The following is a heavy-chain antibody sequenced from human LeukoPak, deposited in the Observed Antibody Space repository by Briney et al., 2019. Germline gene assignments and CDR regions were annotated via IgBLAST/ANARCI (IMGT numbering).Heavy chain of an antibody. D-gene: IGHD2-21*02. Sequence: PSETLSLTCTVSGGSISSSSYYWGWIRQPPGKGLEWIGSIYYSGSTYYNPSLKSRVTISVDTSKNQFSLKLSSVTAADTAVYYCARVRYCGGDCYFFDYWGQGTLVTVSS. J-gene: IGHJ4*02. CDR3: ARVRYCGGDCYFFDY. CDR2: IYYSGST. V-gene: IGHV4-39*07. CDR1: GGSISSSSYY.